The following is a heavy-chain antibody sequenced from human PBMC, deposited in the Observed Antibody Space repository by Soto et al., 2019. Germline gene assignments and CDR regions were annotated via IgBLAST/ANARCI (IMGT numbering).Heavy chain of an antibody. D-gene: IGHD2-15*01. CDR2: ITIGSSYI. CDR3: ASLMSCGGGTCLSDYYYYGMEV. J-gene: IGHJ6*02. CDR1: GFPFSTFS. V-gene: IGHV3-21*04. Sequence: EKRLVESGGGLVKPGGSLRLSCAASGFPFSTFSMNWVRQAPGKGLEWVSSITIGSSYINYADSVKGRFAISRDDAQKSLYLQMNNLRAEDTAVYYCASLMSCGGGTCLSDYYYYGMEVWGQGTTVTVSS.